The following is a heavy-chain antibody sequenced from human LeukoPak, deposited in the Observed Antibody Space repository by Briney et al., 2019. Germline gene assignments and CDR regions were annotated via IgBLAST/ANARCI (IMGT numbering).Heavy chain of an antibody. V-gene: IGHV3-48*03. J-gene: IGHJ6*03. D-gene: IGHD3-10*01. CDR3: ARWGYGSGSFYYYYYMDV. CDR2: ISSSGSTI. Sequence: GGSLRLSCAASGFTFSSYEMNWVRQAPGKGLEWVSYISSSGSTIYCADSVKGRFTISRDNAKNSLYLQMNSLRAEDTAVYYCARWGYGSGSFYYYYYMDVWGKGTTVTVSS. CDR1: GFTFSSYE.